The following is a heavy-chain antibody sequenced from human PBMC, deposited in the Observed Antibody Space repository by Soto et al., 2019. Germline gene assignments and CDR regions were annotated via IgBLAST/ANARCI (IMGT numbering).Heavy chain of an antibody. CDR3: ARHGSGRIRLYYFDY. V-gene: IGHV4-34*01. J-gene: IGHJ4*02. CDR2: INHSGST. CDR1: GGSFSGYY. Sequence: QVQLQQWGAGLLKPSETLSLTCAVYGGSFSGYYWSWIRQPPGKGLEWIGEINHSGSTNYNPSLRSRVSISVDSSKNQFSLKLCSVTAAHTAVYYCARHGSGRIRLYYFDYWGQGNLVTVSS. D-gene: IGHD3-10*01.